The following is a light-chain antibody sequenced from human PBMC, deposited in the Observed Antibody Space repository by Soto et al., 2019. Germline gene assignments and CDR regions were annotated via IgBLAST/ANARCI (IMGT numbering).Light chain of an antibody. CDR2: GAS. CDR1: QSVSSTY. Sequence: EIVLTQSPGPLSLSPGESATLSCRAGQSVSSTYLAWYQQKPGQAPRLLIYGASSRATGIPDRFSGSGSGTDFTLTISRLEPEDFAVYYCQQYDNSLYTFGQGTKLEIK. CDR3: QQYDNSLYT. J-gene: IGKJ2*01. V-gene: IGKV3-20*01.